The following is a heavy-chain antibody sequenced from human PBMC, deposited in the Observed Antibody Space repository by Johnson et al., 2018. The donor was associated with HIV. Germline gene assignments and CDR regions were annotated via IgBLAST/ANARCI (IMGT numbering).Heavy chain of an antibody. CDR3: ARGWGGQQPI. J-gene: IGHJ3*02. CDR1: GFTFSSYG. V-gene: IGHV3-33*08. Sequence: QVQLVESGGGVVQPGKSLRLSCAASGFTFSSYGMHWVRQAPGKGLEWVAVISYNGSNKYYEDSVKGRFTISRDNAKNALYLQMNSLRAEDTAIYYCARGWGGQQPIWGQGTMVTVSS. D-gene: IGHD6-13*01. CDR2: ISYNGSNK.